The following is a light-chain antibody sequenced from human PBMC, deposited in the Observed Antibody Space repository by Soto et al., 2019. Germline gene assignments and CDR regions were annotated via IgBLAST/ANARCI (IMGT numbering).Light chain of an antibody. J-gene: IGLJ1*01. V-gene: IGLV2-14*01. CDR1: SSDVGGYNY. CDR2: EVS. CDR3: SSYTSSSTPVV. Sequence: SVLTKPASVSGSPGQSISISCTGTSSDVGGYNYVSWYQQHPGKAPKLIIYEVSTRPSGVSNRFSGSKSGNTASLTISGLQAEDEADYYCSSYTSSSTPVVFGTGTKVTVL.